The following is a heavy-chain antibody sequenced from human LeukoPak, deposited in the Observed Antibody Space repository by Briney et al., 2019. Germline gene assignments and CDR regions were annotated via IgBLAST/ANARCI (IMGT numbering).Heavy chain of an antibody. CDR1: GGSISSGDYY. V-gene: IGHV4-30-4*08. D-gene: IGHD2-2*02. Sequence: PSQTLSLTCTVSGGSISSGDYYWSWIRQPPGKGLEWIGYIYYSGSTYYNPSLKSRVTISVDTSKNQFSLKLSSATAADTAVYYCARVLIPAAILNWYFDLWGRGTLVTVSS. CDR2: IYYSGST. J-gene: IGHJ2*01. CDR3: ARVLIPAAILNWYFDL.